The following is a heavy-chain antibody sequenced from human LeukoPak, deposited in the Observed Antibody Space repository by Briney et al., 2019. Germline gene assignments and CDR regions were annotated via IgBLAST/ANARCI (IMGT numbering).Heavy chain of an antibody. CDR3: AKDQDAYYYYMDV. D-gene: IGHD5-24*01. Sequence: GGSLRLSCAASGFTFSSYGMHWVRQAPGKGLEWVAVISYDGTNKYYADSVKGRFTISRDNSKNTLYLQMNSLRAEDTAVYYRAKDQDAYYYYMDVWGKGTTVTVSS. CDR1: GFTFSSYG. V-gene: IGHV3-30*18. CDR2: ISYDGTNK. J-gene: IGHJ6*03.